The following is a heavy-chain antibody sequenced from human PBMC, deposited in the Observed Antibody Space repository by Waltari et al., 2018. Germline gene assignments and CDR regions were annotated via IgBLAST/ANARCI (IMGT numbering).Heavy chain of an antibody. CDR1: GYTFTSYA. CDR3: GSTTGYYCGRRCDTTSEAALDI. Sequence: QVQHAQSGAEVKKPGASVQVSCTASGYTFTSYAMHWVRLAPGQRPEWPGWINAGNGNTKYSQGVQGSGTMTREKSAGIAYLELSRIRSGDTAEYDCGSTTGYYCGRRCDTTSEAALDISSKGTMMSV. D-gene: IGHD3-10*01. V-gene: IGHV1-3*01. CDR2: INAGNGNT. J-gene: IGHJ3*02.